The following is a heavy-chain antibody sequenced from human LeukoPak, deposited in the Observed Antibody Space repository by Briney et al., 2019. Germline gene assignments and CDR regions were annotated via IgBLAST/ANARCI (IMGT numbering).Heavy chain of an antibody. Sequence: SETLSLTCTVSGYSISSGYQWGWIRQPPGKGLEWIGSNYHSGSTYYNPSLKSRVTVSVDTSKNQFSLKLSSVTAADTAVYYCARGTLYSGWSYYFDYWGQGSQVTVSS. V-gene: IGHV4-38-2*02. CDR1: GYSISSGYQ. J-gene: IGHJ4*02. CDR3: ARGTLYSGWSYYFDY. CDR2: NYHSGST. D-gene: IGHD6-19*01.